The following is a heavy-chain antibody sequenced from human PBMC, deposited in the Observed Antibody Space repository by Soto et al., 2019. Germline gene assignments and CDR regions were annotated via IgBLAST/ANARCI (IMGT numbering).Heavy chain of an antibody. CDR3: ARGFDCGGTTCPRGFDP. CDR2: ISSGGSTI. CDR1: GFTFRDYY. D-gene: IGHD2-21*01. V-gene: IGHV3-11*01. J-gene: IGHJ5*02. Sequence: GGSLRLSCAASGFTFRDYYMSWIRQAPGKGLEWVSYISSGGSTIYYTDSVKGRFTISRDNAKNSLYLQMNSLRAEDTAVYYCARGFDCGGTTCPRGFDPWGQGTLVTVSS.